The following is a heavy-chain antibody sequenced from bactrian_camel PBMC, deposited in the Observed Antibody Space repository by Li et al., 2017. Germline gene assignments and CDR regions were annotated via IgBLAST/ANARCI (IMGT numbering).Heavy chain of an antibody. CDR1: GFTFSTVA. D-gene: IGHD6*01. V-gene: IGHV3S40*01. Sequence: VQLVESGGGSVQAGGSLRLSCTATGFTFSTVAMSWVRQAPGKGLEWASTINSGGGTTYYADSVKGRFTISRDNAKNTVYLQMNSLKPEDTAVYYCVRPGPLMYGGSLDWRYWGQGTQVTVS. CDR2: INSGGGTT. CDR3: VRPGPLMYGGSLDWRY. J-gene: IGHJ4*01.